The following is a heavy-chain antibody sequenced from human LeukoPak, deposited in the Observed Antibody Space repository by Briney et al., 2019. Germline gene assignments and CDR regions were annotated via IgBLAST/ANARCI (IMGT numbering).Heavy chain of an antibody. D-gene: IGHD3-10*01. CDR2: IYYSRST. CDR1: GGSISSYY. Sequence: KTSETLSLNSTVSGGSISSYYWSWIRQPPGNGLVGIAYIYYSRSTNYNPSLKSRVTISVDTSKNQFSLKLSSVTAADTAVYYCARRYGPGSSGTFDYWGQGTLVTVSS. V-gene: IGHV4-59*01. J-gene: IGHJ4*02. CDR3: ARRYGPGSSGTFDY.